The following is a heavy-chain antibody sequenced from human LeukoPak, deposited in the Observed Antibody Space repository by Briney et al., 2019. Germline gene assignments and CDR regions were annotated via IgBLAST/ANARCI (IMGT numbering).Heavy chain of an antibody. D-gene: IGHD2-2*01. CDR3: ARGPREKGYCSSTSCYGSRWWFDP. Sequence: ASVKVSCKASGYTFTSYDINWVRQATGQGLEWMGWMNPNSGNTGYAQKVQGIVTMTRNTSISTAYMELSSLRSEDTAVYYCARGPREKGYCSSTSCYGSRWWFDPWGQGTLVTVSP. J-gene: IGHJ5*02. V-gene: IGHV1-8*01. CDR2: MNPNSGNT. CDR1: GYTFTSYD.